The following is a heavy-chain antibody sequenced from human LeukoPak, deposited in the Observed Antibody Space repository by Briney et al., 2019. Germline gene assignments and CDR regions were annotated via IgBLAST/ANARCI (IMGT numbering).Heavy chain of an antibody. CDR2: INPNSGGT. Sequence: ASVKVSCKASGYTFTGYYMHWVRQAPGQGLEWMGWINPNSGGTNYAQKFQGRVTMTTDMSTSTVYMELSSLRSEDTAVYYCAREYSGGNFDYWGQGTLVTVSS. D-gene: IGHD2-15*01. V-gene: IGHV1-2*02. J-gene: IGHJ4*01. CDR3: AREYSGGNFDY. CDR1: GYTFTGYY.